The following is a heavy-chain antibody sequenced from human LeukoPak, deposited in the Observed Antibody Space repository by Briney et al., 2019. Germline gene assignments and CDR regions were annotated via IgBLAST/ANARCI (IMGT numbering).Heavy chain of an antibody. CDR2: VHGSGST. V-gene: IGHV4-59*01. D-gene: IGHD1-26*01. J-gene: IGHJ4*02. CDR1: GDSLTYNF. CDR3: ATTSGRVGRDY. Sequence: PSETLSLTCTVSGDSLTYNFWTWVRQPPGKGLEWSGYVHGSGSTNYNPSLESRVTMSVGTSTNRFSLKVTPVTAADTAVYFCATTSGRVGRDYWGQGILVTVSS.